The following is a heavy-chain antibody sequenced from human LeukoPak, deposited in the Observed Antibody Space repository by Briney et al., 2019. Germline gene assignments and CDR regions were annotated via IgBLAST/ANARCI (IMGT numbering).Heavy chain of an antibody. V-gene: IGHV3-23*01. CDR3: ATQQGGNPAY. CDR2: ISSSGSGGNT. Sequence: PGGSLRLSCAASGVTLGTYAMSWARRAPGKGLEWVSGISSSGSGGNTYYADSVKGRFTISRDSSKNTLFLHMNTLRAEDTAVYYCATQQGGNPAYWGQGTLVTVSS. D-gene: IGHD1-14*01. J-gene: IGHJ4*02. CDR1: GVTLGTYA.